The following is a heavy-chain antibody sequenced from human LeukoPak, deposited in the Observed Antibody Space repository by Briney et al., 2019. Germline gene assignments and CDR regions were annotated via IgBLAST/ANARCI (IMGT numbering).Heavy chain of an antibody. V-gene: IGHV1-69*11. CDR1: GGTFSSYA. D-gene: IGHD3-16*01. CDR3: ARADYDYFDP. Sequence: SVKVSCKASGGTFSSYAISWVRQAPGQGLEWMGRIANYAQMFQGRVTITADESTSTAYMELSSLRSEDTAMYYCARADYDYFDPWGQGTLVTVSS. J-gene: IGHJ5*02. CDR2: IA.